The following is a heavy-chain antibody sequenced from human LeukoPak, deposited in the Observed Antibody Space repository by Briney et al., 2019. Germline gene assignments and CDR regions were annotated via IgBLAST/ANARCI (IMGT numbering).Heavy chain of an antibody. Sequence: GTSLRLSCVASGFAFSGYGFHWVRQAPGKGLEWVAVISYDGSNKYYADSVKGRFTISRDNSKNTLYLQMNSLRAGDTAVYYCASPRYSSSWTLFDYWGQGTLVTVSS. CDR3: ASPRYSSSWTLFDY. CDR2: ISYDGSNK. D-gene: IGHD6-13*01. CDR1: GFAFSGYG. J-gene: IGHJ4*02. V-gene: IGHV3-30*19.